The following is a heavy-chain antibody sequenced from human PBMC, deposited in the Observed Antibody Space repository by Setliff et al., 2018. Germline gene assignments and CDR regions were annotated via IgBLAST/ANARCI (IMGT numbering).Heavy chain of an antibody. CDR1: GGYIGGTSYY. V-gene: IGHV4-39*07. CDR3: ATWGSTILGAVKYYFDY. Sequence: PSETLSLTCIASGGYIGGTSYYWGWLRQPPGKGLGWIGSIHFRGTTYYKPSLRRRVTISVDTSNNQFSLELSSVTAADTAVYYCATWGSTILGAVKYYFDYWGQGTLVTVSS. J-gene: IGHJ4*02. D-gene: IGHD3-3*01. CDR2: IHFRGTT.